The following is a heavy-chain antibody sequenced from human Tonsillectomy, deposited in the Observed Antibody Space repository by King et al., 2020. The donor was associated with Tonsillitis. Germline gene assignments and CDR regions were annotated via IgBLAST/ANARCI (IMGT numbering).Heavy chain of an antibody. D-gene: IGHD6-13*01. Sequence: VQLVESGGDLVQTGGSLRLSCAASGFTFSSYWMNWVRQAPGKGLEWVANTTPAGSQKNYVDSVKGRFTISRDNDKNSLYLQMNSLRDEDTAIYYCGRGRSNSVDFWGQGTLVTVSS. V-gene: IGHV3-7*03. CDR2: TTPAGSQK. CDR1: GFTFSSYW. CDR3: GRGRSNSVDF. J-gene: IGHJ4*02.